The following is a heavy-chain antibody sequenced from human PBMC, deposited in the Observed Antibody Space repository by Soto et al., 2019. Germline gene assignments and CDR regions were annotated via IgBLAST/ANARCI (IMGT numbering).Heavy chain of an antibody. V-gene: IGHV1-2*02. J-gene: IGHJ5*02. Sequence: GASVKVSCKASGFAFTGYYIHWLRQAPGQGLEWMGWINAHSGGTEFGQKFQGRVTLTRDTSISTAYMTLTGLKSDDTAVYYCAKDLTRQLAYWLDPWGQGTQVTVSS. CDR1: GFAFTGYY. CDR3: AKDLTRQLAYWLDP. D-gene: IGHD3-16*01. CDR2: INAHSGGT.